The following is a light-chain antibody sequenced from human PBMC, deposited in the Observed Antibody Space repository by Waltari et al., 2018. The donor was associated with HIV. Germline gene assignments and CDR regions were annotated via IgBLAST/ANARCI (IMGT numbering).Light chain of an antibody. CDR3: GTWDTSLSAGV. CDR2: DNN. V-gene: IGLV1-51*01. CDR1: SPHIGNNY. Sequence: QSVLTQPPSVSAAPGQKVTMSCPGRSPHIGNNYVSWYQQPPGTAPKLLIYDNNKRPSGIPDRFSGSKSGTSATLGITGLQTGDEADYYCGTWDTSLSAGVFGGGTKLTVL. J-gene: IGLJ2*01.